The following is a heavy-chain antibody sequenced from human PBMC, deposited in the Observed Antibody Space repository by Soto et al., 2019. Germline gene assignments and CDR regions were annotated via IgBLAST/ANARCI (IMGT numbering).Heavy chain of an antibody. Sequence: SETLSLTCTVSGASISRYYWSWIRQPPGKGLEWIGYIYYSGSTNYNPSLKSRVTISVDRSKNQFSLKLSSVTAADTAVYYCAVNTPNYCMDVWGQGTTVTVSS. D-gene: IGHD2-15*01. CDR2: IYYSGST. V-gene: IGHV4-59*01. CDR1: GASISRYY. CDR3: AVNTPNYCMDV. J-gene: IGHJ6*02.